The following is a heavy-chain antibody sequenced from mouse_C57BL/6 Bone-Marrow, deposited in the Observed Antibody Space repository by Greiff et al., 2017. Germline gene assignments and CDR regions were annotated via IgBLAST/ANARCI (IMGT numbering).Heavy chain of an antibody. J-gene: IGHJ2*01. CDR3: ARVPSTAQAFDY. Sequence: EVKLQESGPGLVKPSQSLSLTCSVTGYSITSGYYWNWIRQFPGNKLEWMGYISYDGSNNYNPSLKNRISITRDTSKKQFFMRLNSVTTENTATYYSARVPSTAQAFDYCGQGTTLTGSS. CDR1: GYSITSGYY. CDR2: ISYDGSN. D-gene: IGHD3-2*02. V-gene: IGHV3-6*01.